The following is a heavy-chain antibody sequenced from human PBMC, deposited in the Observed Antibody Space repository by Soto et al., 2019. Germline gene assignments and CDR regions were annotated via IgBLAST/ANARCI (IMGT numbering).Heavy chain of an antibody. CDR2: IYYSGST. CDR1: GGSISSGDYY. D-gene: IGHD3-3*01. CDR3: ARDRIRFLEWLSSYYYYGMDV. J-gene: IGHJ6*02. V-gene: IGHV4-30-4*01. Sequence: QVQLQESGPGLVKPSQTLSLTCTVSGGSISSGDYYWSWIRQPPGKGLEWFGYIYYSGSTYYNPYLKSRVTISVDTSKNQFSLKLSSVTAADTAVYYCARDRIRFLEWLSSYYYYGMDVWGQGTTVTVSS.